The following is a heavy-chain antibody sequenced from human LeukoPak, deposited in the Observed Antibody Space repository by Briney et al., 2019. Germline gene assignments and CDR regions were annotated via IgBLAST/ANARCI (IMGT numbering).Heavy chain of an antibody. Sequence: SETLSLTCTVSGGSFSSASYYWSWIRQPAGKGLEWIGRIYASGSTNYNPSLKSRVTISVDTSKNQFSLKLSSVTAADTAVYYCARSLVVITYDAFDIWGQGTMVTVSS. D-gene: IGHD3-22*01. CDR3: ARSLVVITYDAFDI. CDR1: GGSFSSASYY. J-gene: IGHJ3*02. CDR2: IYASGST. V-gene: IGHV4-61*02.